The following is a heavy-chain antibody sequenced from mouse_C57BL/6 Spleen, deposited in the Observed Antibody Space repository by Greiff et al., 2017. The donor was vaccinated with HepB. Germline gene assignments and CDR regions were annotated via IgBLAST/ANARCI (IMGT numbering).Heavy chain of an antibody. CDR1: GYTFTSYW. CDR2: IDPSDSET. Sequence: VQLQQSGAELVRPGSSVKLSCKASGYTFTSYWMHWVKQRPIQGLEWIGNIDPSDSETHYNQKFKDKATLTVDKSSSTAYMQLSSLTSEDSAVYYFARWNYGSSYGWYFDVWGTGTTVTVSS. D-gene: IGHD1-1*01. V-gene: IGHV1-52*01. J-gene: IGHJ1*03. CDR3: ARWNYGSSYGWYFDV.